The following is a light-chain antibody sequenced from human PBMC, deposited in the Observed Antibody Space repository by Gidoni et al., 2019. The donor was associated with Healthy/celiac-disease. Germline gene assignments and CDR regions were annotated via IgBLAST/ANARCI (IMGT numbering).Light chain of an antibody. V-gene: IGLV2-14*01. CDR2: EVS. CDR3: SSYTSSSSV. Sequence: QSALTQPASVSGSPGQSITIPCTGTSSDVGGYNYVSWYQQNPGKAPKLMIYEVSNRPSGVPDRFSGSKSGNTASLTISGLQAEDEADYYCSSYTSSSSVFGGGTKLTVL. J-gene: IGLJ2*01. CDR1: SSDVGGYNY.